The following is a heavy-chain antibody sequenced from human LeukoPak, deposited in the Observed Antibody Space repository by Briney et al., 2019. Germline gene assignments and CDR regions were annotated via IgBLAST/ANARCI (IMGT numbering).Heavy chain of an antibody. J-gene: IGHJ4*02. Sequence: SETLSLTCIISGGSVSSSSYYWGWIRQPPGKGLEWIGSMYYTGDTYYNPSLKSRVTVSVDTSKKQFSLKLSSVTAADTAVYYCARDHGNSGWYYYWGQGTLVTVSS. D-gene: IGHD6-13*01. CDR3: ARDHGNSGWYYY. V-gene: IGHV4-39*07. CDR2: MYYTGDT. CDR1: GGSVSSSSYY.